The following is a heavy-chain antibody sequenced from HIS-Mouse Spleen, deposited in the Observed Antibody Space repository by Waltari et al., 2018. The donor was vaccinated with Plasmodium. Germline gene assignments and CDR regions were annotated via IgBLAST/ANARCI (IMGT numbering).Heavy chain of an antibody. Sequence: QVHLQESSPGLVKPSETLSHTRNVPGGSLSSYYCTGLRHPPVKGLGLIGYIYYSGSTNYNPSLKSRVTISVDTSKNQFSLKLSSVTAADTAVYYCARVRAAAGLRAFDIWGQGTMVTVSS. J-gene: IGHJ3*02. V-gene: IGHV4-59*01. CDR2: IYYSGST. D-gene: IGHD6-13*01. CDR3: ARVRAAAGLRAFDI. CDR1: GGSLSSYY.